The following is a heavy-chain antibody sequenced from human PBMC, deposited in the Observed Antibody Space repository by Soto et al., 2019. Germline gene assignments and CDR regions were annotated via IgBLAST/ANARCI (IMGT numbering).Heavy chain of an antibody. D-gene: IGHD4-17*01. CDR3: ARTTYGGVLDY. Sequence: QVQLQESGPGLVKPSETLSLTCTVSGGSISSYYWSWIRQPPGKGLEWIGYIYYSGITNYNPSLKTRVTISVDTSKNQFALKLSSVTAADTAVYYCARTTYGGVLDYWGQGTLVTVSS. J-gene: IGHJ4*02. CDR2: IYYSGIT. V-gene: IGHV4-59*01. CDR1: GGSISSYY.